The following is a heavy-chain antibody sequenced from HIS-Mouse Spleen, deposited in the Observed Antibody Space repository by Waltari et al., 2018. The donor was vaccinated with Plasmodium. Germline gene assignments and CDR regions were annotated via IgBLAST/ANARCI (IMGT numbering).Heavy chain of an antibody. Sequence: EVQLVESGGGLVQPGGSLRLSCAASGFTVSSNYMSWVRQAPGKGLELVSGIYSGGSKYYADSVKGRFTISRDNSKNTLYLQMNSLRAEDTAVYYCATPRVGGSYFDYWGQGTLVTVSS. J-gene: IGHJ4*02. V-gene: IGHV3-66*01. CDR3: ATPRVGGSYFDY. CDR1: GFTVSSNY. CDR2: IYSGGSK. D-gene: IGHD1-26*01.